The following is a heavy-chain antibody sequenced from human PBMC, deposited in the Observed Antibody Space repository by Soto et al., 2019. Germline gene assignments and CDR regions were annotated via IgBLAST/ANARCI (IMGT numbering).Heavy chain of an antibody. V-gene: IGHV1-69*06. D-gene: IGHD2-15*01. Sequence: VQLVQSGAEVKKSGSSVKVSCKASGDNLSNYAINWVRQAPGQGLEWVGGIILMLGSTNYAQKFQGRVTLTAHRSTSTAYMELSSLRSEDTAVYYCATCSGGSWRFDDWGQGTLVTVSS. CDR2: IILMLGST. CDR1: GDNLSNYA. CDR3: ATCSGGSWRFDD. J-gene: IGHJ4*02.